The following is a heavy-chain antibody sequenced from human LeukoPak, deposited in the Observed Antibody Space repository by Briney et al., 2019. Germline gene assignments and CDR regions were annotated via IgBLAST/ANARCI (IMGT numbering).Heavy chain of an antibody. CDR2: IWYDGSNK. D-gene: IGHD2-2*01. J-gene: IGHJ4*02. Sequence: GGSLRLSCAASGFTFNTHGMHWVRQAPGKGLEWVAVIWYDGSNKYYADSVKGRFTISRDNSKNTLYLQMNSLRAEDTAVYYCAKDYGSSTSLFDYWGQGTLVTVSS. CDR1: GFTFNTHG. V-gene: IGHV3-33*06. CDR3: AKDYGSSTSLFDY.